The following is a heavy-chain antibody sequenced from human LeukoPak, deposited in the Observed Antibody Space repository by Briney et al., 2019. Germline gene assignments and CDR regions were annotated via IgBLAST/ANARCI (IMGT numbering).Heavy chain of an antibody. CDR3: ARRGDKFALDV. V-gene: IGHV6-1*01. CDR2: TYYRSKWFN. CDR1: GDSVSSNRAT. Sequence: SQTLSLTCAISGDSVSSNRATWTWIRQSPSRGLEWLGRTYYRSKWFNDYAVSVNSRTTISPDTSKNQFSLQLASVSPEDTAVYYCARRGDKFALDVWGQGTTVTVSS. J-gene: IGHJ6*02. D-gene: IGHD2-21*02.